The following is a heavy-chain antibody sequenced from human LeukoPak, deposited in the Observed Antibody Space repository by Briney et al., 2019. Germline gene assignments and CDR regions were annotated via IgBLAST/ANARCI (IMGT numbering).Heavy chain of an antibody. CDR1: GFTFSSYE. CDR3: ARGWYDIFDY. V-gene: IGHV3-48*03. CDR2: ISSSGSTI. D-gene: IGHD3-22*01. Sequence: GGSLRLSCAASGFTFSSYEMNWVRQAPGKGLEWVSYISSSGSTIYYADSVKGRFTISRDNAENSLYLQMNSLRAEDTAVYYCARGWYDIFDYWGQGTLVTVSS. J-gene: IGHJ4*02.